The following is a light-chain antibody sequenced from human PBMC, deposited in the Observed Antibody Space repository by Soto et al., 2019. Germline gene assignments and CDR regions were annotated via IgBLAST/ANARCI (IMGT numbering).Light chain of an antibody. V-gene: IGKV3D-15*01. Sequence: EIVLTQSPGTLSLSPVERATLSCRASQSVSNNYLAWYQQKPGQAPRLLIYGASNRATGIPDRFSGSGSGTEFTLTISSLQSEDFAVYYCHQYNNWPLYTFGQGTKVDI. CDR1: QSVSNN. J-gene: IGKJ2*01. CDR3: HQYNNWPLYT. CDR2: GAS.